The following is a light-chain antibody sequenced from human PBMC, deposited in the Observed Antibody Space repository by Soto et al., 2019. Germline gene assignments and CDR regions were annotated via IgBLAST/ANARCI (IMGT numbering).Light chain of an antibody. CDR1: QGINNY. CDR2: KAS. CDR3: QQFNNYPWT. V-gene: IGKV1-5*03. Sequence: DIQMTQSPSSLSASVGDRVTITCRASQGINNYLAWYQQKPGKAPKLLIYKASSLESGVPSRFSGSGSGTEFTLTISSLQPDDFATYYCQQFNNYPWTFGQGTRVEIK. J-gene: IGKJ1*01.